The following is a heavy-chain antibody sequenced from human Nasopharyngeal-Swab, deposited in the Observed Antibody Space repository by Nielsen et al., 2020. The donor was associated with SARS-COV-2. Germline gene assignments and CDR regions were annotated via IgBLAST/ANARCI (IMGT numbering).Heavy chain of an antibody. V-gene: IGHV3-53*01. Sequence: GGSLRLSCAASGFTFSSSAISWVRQAPGMGLEWVSVTEIGGTTHYANSVKGRFSISRDSSTNTLYLQMNNVRAEDTAVYYCARDLGGGYCTTTNCPGSWGQGTLVTVSS. CDR3: ARDLGGGYCTTTNCPGS. CDR2: TEIGGTT. D-gene: IGHD2-2*01. J-gene: IGHJ1*01. CDR1: GFTFSSSA.